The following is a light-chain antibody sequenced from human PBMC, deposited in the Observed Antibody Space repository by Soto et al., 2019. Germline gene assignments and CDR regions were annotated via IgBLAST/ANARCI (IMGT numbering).Light chain of an antibody. Sequence: EIEMTQSPVTLSASPEDRATLSCRASQTVTSSLAWYQHKPGKAPKLLIYGASTRASGIPVRFSGSGSGTEFTLTISSLQSEDFAAYYCQQYNRYSQTFGQGTKVDIK. CDR2: GAS. CDR1: QTVTSS. V-gene: IGKV3-15*01. J-gene: IGKJ1*01. CDR3: QQYNRYSQT.